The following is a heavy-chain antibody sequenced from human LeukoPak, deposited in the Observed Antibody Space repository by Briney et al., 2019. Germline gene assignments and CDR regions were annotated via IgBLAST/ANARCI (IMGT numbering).Heavy chain of an antibody. D-gene: IGHD3-16*02. Sequence: GGSLRLSCVASGFTFMTYDMNWVRQAPGKGLEWVSYIGTTGGIIKYADSVKGRFTISRDDAKNSLYLQMNSLRAEDTAVYYCARGIMITFGGVIDHDYWGQGTLVTVSS. CDR2: IGTTGGII. CDR3: ARGIMITFGGVIDHDY. J-gene: IGHJ4*02. V-gene: IGHV3-48*01. CDR1: GFTFMTYD.